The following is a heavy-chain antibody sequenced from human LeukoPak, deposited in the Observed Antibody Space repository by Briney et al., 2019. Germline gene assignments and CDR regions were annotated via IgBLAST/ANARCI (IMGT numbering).Heavy chain of an antibody. J-gene: IGHJ4*02. Sequence: GRSLRLSCAASGFTFSDYAMHWVRQAPGRGPEWVAVISHDATTETYADSVKGRFTISRDNAKNSLYLQMNSLRAEDTAVYYCARDLRNYGGYFDYWGQGTLVTVSS. V-gene: IGHV3-30*04. CDR2: ISHDATTE. D-gene: IGHD4-23*01. CDR1: GFTFSDYA. CDR3: ARDLRNYGGYFDY.